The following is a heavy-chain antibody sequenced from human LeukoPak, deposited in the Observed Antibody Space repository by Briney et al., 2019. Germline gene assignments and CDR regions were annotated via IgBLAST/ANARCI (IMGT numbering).Heavy chain of an antibody. CDR1: GFTFSSYG. V-gene: IGHV3-33*01. CDR2: IWYDGSNK. Sequence: GGSLRLSCAASGFTFSSYGMHWVRQAPGKGLEWVAVIWYDGSNKYYADSVKGRFTISRDNSKNTLYLQMNSLRAEDTAVYYCARELVFYYYYGMDAWGQGTTVTVSS. D-gene: IGHD6-13*01. CDR3: ARELVFYYYYGMDA. J-gene: IGHJ6*02.